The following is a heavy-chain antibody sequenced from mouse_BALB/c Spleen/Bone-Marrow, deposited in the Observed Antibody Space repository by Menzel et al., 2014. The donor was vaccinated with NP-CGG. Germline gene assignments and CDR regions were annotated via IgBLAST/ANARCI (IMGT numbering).Heavy chain of an antibody. CDR3: ARDENVGIYWYFDV. CDR1: GLTFTDYY. Sequence: EVMLVESGGGSVQPGGSLRLSCATSGLTFTDYYMSWVRQPPGKALEWLGFIRNKAKGYTTEYSASVKGRFTISRDNSQRILYLQMSTLRPEDSATYYCARDENVGIYWYFDVWGAGTTVIVSS. V-gene: IGHV7-3*02. J-gene: IGHJ1*01. CDR2: IRNKAKGYTT.